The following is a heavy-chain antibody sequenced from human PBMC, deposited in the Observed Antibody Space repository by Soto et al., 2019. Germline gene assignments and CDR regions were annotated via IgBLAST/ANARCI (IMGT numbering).Heavy chain of an antibody. CDR2: ISGSGGST. J-gene: IGHJ1*01. Sequence: PGGSLSLSCAASGFPFSNYAMSWVRQAPGKGLEWVSTISGSGGSTYYADSVKGRFTMSRDNSENTLYLQMHSLRVEDTAVYYCARDAGYSPYYYDSSGYNYADWGQGTLVTVSS. D-gene: IGHD3-22*01. V-gene: IGHV3-23*01. CDR1: GFPFSNYA. CDR3: ARDAGYSPYYYDSSGYNYAD.